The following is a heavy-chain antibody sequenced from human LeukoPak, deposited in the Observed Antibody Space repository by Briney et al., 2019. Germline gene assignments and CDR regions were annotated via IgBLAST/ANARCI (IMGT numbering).Heavy chain of an antibody. V-gene: IGHV4-59*02. D-gene: IGHD2-21*02. Sequence: SETMSLTCTVSGVSASNYYWNWMRQSPGKGLEWIGYCHHSGTTNYNPSLSSRVTMSVDTSKSQFSLKLSSVSAADTAVYYCARWGESGDYAVHAFDIWGQGTMVTVSS. J-gene: IGHJ3*02. CDR3: ARWGESGDYAVHAFDI. CDR2: CHHSGTT. CDR1: GVSASNYY.